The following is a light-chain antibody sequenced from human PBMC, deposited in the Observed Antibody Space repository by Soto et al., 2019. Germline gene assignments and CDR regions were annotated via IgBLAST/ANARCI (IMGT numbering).Light chain of an antibody. CDR1: QDISNY. V-gene: IGKV1-33*01. J-gene: IGKJ3*01. CDR2: DAS. CDR3: QQYDNLLLT. Sequence: DIQMTQSPSSLSASVGDRVTITCQASQDISNYLNWYQQKPGKAPKLLIYDASNSETGVPSRFSGSGSGTDFTFTISSLQPEDIATYYCQQYDNLLLTFGPGTKVDIK.